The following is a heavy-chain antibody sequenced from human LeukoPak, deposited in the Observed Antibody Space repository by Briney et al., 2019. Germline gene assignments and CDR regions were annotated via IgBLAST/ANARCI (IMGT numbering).Heavy chain of an antibody. J-gene: IGHJ3*02. Sequence: PSETLSLTCTVSGGSISSGDSYWSRIRQLPGKGLEWIGYIYYSVTTYYNPSLKSRVTISVDTSQNQFSLKLSSVTAADTAVYYCARNGYCSGGSCYSNNAFDIWGQGTVVTVSS. CDR2: IYYSVTT. V-gene: IGHV4-31*03. CDR1: GGSISSGDSY. CDR3: ARNGYCSGGSCYSNNAFDI. D-gene: IGHD2-15*01.